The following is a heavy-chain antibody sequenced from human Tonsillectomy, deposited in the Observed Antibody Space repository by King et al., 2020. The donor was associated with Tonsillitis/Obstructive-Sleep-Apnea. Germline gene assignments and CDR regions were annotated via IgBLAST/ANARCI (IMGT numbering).Heavy chain of an antibody. CDR2: ISSNGGST. Sequence: VQLVESGGDLVQSGGSLRLSCSASGFTFSSYAMHWVRQAPGKGLEYVSGISSNGGSTHYADSVKGRFTTSGDNSKNTLYLQMSSLRTEDTAVYFCVKGTSGEFYYYHMDVWGKGTTVTVSS. D-gene: IGHD3-10*01. J-gene: IGHJ6*03. V-gene: IGHV3-64D*06. CDR1: GFTFSSYA. CDR3: VKGTSGEFYYYHMDV.